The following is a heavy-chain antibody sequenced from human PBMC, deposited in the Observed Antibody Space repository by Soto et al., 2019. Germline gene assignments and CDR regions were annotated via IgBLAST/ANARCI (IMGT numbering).Heavy chain of an antibody. CDR2: IIPIFGTA. Sequence: QVQLVQSGAEVKKPGSSVKVSCKASGGTFSSYAISWVRQAPGQGLEWMGGIIPIFGTANYAQKFQGRVTITADESTSTGYMELSSLRSEDTAVYYFCESAPDYYYGMDVWGQGTTVTVSS. CDR3: CESAPDYYYGMDV. J-gene: IGHJ6*02. V-gene: IGHV1-69*12. D-gene: IGHD2-15*01. CDR1: GGTFSSYA.